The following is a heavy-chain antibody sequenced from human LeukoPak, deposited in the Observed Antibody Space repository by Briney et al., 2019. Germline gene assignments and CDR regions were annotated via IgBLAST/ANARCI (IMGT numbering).Heavy chain of an antibody. CDR3: AYTHVFGNFWFDP. CDR2: ISAYNGNT. D-gene: IGHD3-3*01. V-gene: IGHV1-18*01. Sequence: ASVKFSCKTSGYTFTSYGISWVRQAPGQGLEWMGWISAYNGNTNYAQKLQGRVTMTTDTSTSTAYMELRSLRSDDTAVYYCAYTHVFGNFWFDPWGQGTLVTVSS. CDR1: GYTFTSYG. J-gene: IGHJ5*02.